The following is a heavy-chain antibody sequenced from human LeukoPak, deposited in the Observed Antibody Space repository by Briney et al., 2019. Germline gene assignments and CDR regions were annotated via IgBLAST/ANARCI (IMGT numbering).Heavy chain of an antibody. D-gene: IGHD2-2*03. Sequence: GGSLRLSCAASGFTFSSYWMSWVRQAPGKGLEWVANIKQDGSEKYYVDSVKGRFTISRDNAKNSLYLQMNSLRAEDTAVYYCARDRLDIVVVPAATWWFDPWGQGTLVTVSS. V-gene: IGHV3-7*01. CDR1: GFTFSSYW. J-gene: IGHJ5*02. CDR2: IKQDGSEK. CDR3: ARDRLDIVVVPAATWWFDP.